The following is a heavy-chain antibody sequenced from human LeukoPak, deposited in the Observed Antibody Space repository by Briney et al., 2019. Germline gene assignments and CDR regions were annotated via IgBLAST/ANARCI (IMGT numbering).Heavy chain of an antibody. V-gene: IGHV3-23*01. CDR1: GFTFSSYG. J-gene: IGHJ4*02. Sequence: GGSLRLSCTASGFTFSSYGMTWVRQAPGKGLEWVSTITGSGGTTYYADSVKGRITISRDNSKNTLYLQMNSLRAEDTAIYYCAKRSGYSYGPFDYWGQGTLVTVSS. D-gene: IGHD5-18*01. CDR2: ITGSGGTT. CDR3: AKRSGYSYGPFDY.